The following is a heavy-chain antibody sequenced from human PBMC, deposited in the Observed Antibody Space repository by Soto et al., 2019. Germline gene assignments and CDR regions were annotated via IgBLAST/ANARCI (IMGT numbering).Heavy chain of an antibody. V-gene: IGHV1-8*01. Sequence: QVQLVQSGAEVKKPGASVKVSCKASGYTFTNSDINWVRQAPGQGLEWMGWMNPDSGHAAYAQKFQGRVTLTTSTSTSTVYMEMRSLGAEDTAVYYCGRRPHCSGGICYYGLDNWGQGTLVTFSS. CDR2: MNPDSGHA. CDR3: GRRPHCSGGICYYGLDN. CDR1: GYTFTNSD. J-gene: IGHJ4*02. D-gene: IGHD2-15*01.